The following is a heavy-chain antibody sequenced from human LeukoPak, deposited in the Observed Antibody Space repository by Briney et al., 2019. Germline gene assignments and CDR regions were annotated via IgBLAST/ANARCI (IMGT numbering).Heavy chain of an antibody. CDR2: ISYDVSNQ. D-gene: IGHD6-19*01. J-gene: IGHJ4*02. CDR3: AREPPSSGWYFDY. Sequence: PGRSLRLSCAVSGFTFRNYGMHWVRQAPGKGLEWVAVISYDVSNQFYADSVKGRFTISRDNSKNTLYLQMNSLRAEDTAVYYCAREPPSSGWYFDYWGQGTLVTVSS. CDR1: GFTFRNYG. V-gene: IGHV3-30*03.